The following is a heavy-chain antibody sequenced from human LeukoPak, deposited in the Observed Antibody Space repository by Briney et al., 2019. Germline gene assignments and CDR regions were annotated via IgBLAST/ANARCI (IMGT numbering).Heavy chain of an antibody. V-gene: IGHV3-7*03. Sequence: GGSLRLSCADSGVDCSRYWMTWVRQAPGKGLEWVANIEQDGGEEYYVDSVKGRFTISRDNAKNSLYLQMNSLRVEDTAVYYCARGRYVDWLFDYWGQGTLVTVSS. CDR3: ARGRYVDWLFDY. CDR2: IEQDGGEE. CDR1: GVDCSRYW. J-gene: IGHJ4*02. D-gene: IGHD3-9*01.